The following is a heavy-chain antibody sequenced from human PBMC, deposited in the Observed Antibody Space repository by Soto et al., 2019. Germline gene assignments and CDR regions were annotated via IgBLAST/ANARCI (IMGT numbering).Heavy chain of an antibody. CDR3: ARDQLGLLWFGAPDY. D-gene: IGHD3-10*01. CDR2: ISYVGST. V-gene: IGHV4-59*12. Sequence: SETLSLTCTVSGGPMNNFYWTWIRLPPGRGLEWIGQISYVGSTNYNPSLKSRVTMSVDMSKNQFSLKLGSVTAADTAVYYCARDQLGLLWFGAPDYWGQGTLVTVSS. CDR1: GGPMNNFY. J-gene: IGHJ4*02.